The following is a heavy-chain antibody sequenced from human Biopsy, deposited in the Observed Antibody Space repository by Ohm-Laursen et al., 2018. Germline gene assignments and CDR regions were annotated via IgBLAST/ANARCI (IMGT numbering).Heavy chain of an antibody. D-gene: IGHD3-22*01. CDR2: VYYTGST. J-gene: IGHJ2*01. V-gene: IGHV4-61*03. Sequence: SDTLSLTCAVSGGSVSSGCYYWIWLRQPPGKGLQWIGYVYYTGSTDYNPSLQSRVTVSADTSKNHFSLRLRSVTAADTAIYYCARDRGYYSDRTVPGYFDLWGRGTLVTVSS. CDR3: ARDRGYYSDRTVPGYFDL. CDR1: GGSVSSGCYY.